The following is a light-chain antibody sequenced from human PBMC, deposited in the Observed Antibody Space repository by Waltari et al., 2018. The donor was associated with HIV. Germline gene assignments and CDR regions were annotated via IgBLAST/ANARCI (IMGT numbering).Light chain of an antibody. CDR3: AAWDDSLIAHV. Sequence: QSVLTQPPSMSGTPGQRVPISCSGSNSNIRSNAVTWYQQLPGTAPKRLIYSDNQRPSGVPDRFSGSKSGTSASLAISGLQSDDEADYYCAAWDDSLIAHVFGPGTKVTVL. V-gene: IGLV1-44*01. J-gene: IGLJ1*01. CDR2: SDN. CDR1: NSNIRSNA.